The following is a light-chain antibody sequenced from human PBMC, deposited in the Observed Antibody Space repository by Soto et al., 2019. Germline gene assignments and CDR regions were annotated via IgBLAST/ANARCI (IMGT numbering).Light chain of an antibody. J-gene: IGLJ2*01. CDR2: DVS. CDR1: SSDVGGYNY. V-gene: IGLV2-11*01. Sequence: QSALTQPRSVSGSPGQSVTISCTGTSSDVGGYNYVSWYQQHPGKAPKLMIYDVSKRPSGVPDRFSGSKSGNTASLTISGLQAEGEADYYCCSYAGSFVVFGGGTKVTVL. CDR3: CSYAGSFVV.